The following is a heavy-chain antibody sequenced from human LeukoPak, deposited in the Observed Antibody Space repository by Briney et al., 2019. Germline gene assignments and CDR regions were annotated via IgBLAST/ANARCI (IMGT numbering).Heavy chain of an antibody. CDR3: ADGMTKGDC. V-gene: IGHV3-23*01. Sequence: GGSLRLSCAVSGFTFSSYSMSWVRQAPGKGLEWVSAISGSGGSTYYADSVKGRFTIAGDNSKNTLYLQMNSLRAEDTAFYYFADGMTKGDCSGEGDLVTVSS. J-gene: IGHJ4*02. CDR2: ISGSGGST. D-gene: IGHD4-11*01. CDR1: GFTFSSYS.